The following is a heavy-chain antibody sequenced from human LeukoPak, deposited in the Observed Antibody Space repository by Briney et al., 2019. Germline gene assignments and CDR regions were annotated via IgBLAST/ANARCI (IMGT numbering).Heavy chain of an antibody. CDR1: GGSISNTNW. V-gene: IGHV4/OR15-8*01. J-gene: IGHJ5*02. D-gene: IGHD3-10*01. CDR3: ARTSRINMVLDP. Sequence: RSETLSLTCGVSGGSISNTNWWTWVRQPPGKGLEWIGEIYHSGSTNYNPSLKSRVTISVDKSKNQFSLKLSSVTAADTAVYYCARTSRINMVLDPWGQGTLVTVSS. CDR2: IYHSGST.